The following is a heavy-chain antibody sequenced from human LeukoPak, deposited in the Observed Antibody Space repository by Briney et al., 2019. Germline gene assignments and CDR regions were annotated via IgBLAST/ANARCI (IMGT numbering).Heavy chain of an antibody. Sequence: SETLSLTCTVSGGSISSGSYYWSWIRQPAGKGLEWIGRIYTSGSTNYNPSLKSRVTISVDTSKNQFSLKLSSVTAADTAVYYCARVPFTTGGAFDIWGQGTMVTVSS. J-gene: IGHJ3*02. V-gene: IGHV4-61*02. CDR2: IYTSGST. CDR1: GGSISSGSYY. D-gene: IGHD3-22*01. CDR3: ARVPFTTGGAFDI.